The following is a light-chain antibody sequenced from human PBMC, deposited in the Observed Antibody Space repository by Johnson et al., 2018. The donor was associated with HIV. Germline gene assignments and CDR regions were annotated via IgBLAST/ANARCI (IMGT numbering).Light chain of an antibody. CDR3: GTWDSSLNSYV. Sequence: QSVLTQPPSVSAAPGQKVTISCSGSSSNIGNNYVSWYQQLPGTAPKLLIYESNKRPSGIPDRFSGSKSGTSTTLGITGLQTGDEADYYCGTWDSSLNSYVIGTGTKVSVL. V-gene: IGLV1-51*02. CDR1: SSNIGNNY. CDR2: ESN. J-gene: IGLJ1*01.